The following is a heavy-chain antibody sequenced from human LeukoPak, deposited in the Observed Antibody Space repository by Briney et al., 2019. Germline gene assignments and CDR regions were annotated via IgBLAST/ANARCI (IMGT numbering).Heavy chain of an antibody. Sequence: PSETLSLTCTVSGGSISSSSYDWSWIRQPAGKGLEWIGRIYTSGSTTYNPSLKSRVTISVDTSKNQFSLILSSVTATDTALYYCARGVTAAGHFDYWGQGTLVTVSS. V-gene: IGHV4-61*02. CDR3: ARGVTAAGHFDY. J-gene: IGHJ4*02. CDR1: GGSISSSSYD. D-gene: IGHD6-13*01. CDR2: IYTSGST.